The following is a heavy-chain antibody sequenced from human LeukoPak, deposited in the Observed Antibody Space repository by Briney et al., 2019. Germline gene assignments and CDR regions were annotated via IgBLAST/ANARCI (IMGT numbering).Heavy chain of an antibody. Sequence: GASVKVSCKASGYTFTSYAMNWVRQAPGQGLEWMGWINTNTGNPTYAQGFTGRFVFSLDTSVSTAYLQISSLKAEDTAVYYCARDWGPFYSSSWYEPHFDYWGQGTLVTVSS. D-gene: IGHD6-13*01. CDR1: GYTFTSYA. V-gene: IGHV7-4-1*02. J-gene: IGHJ4*02. CDR2: INTNTGNP. CDR3: ARDWGPFYSSSWYEPHFDY.